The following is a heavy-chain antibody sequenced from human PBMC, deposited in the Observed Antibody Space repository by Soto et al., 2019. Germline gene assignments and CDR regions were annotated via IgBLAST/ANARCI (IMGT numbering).Heavy chain of an antibody. CDR2: INPNSGGT. J-gene: IGHJ6*02. CDR3: ARGQQNTYYYGSGSYSDGMDV. CDR1: GYTFTGYY. D-gene: IGHD3-10*01. Sequence: ASVKVSCKASGYTFTGYYMHWVRQAPGQGLEWMGWINPNSGGTNYAQKFQGWVTMTRDTSISTAYMELSRLRSDDTAVYYCARGQQNTYYYGSGSYSDGMDVWGQGTTVTVCS. V-gene: IGHV1-2*04.